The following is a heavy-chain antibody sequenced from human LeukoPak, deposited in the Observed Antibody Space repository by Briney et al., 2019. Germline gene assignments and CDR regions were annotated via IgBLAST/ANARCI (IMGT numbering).Heavy chain of an antibody. Sequence: PSQTLSLTCTVSGGSISSGSYYWSWIRQPAGKGLEWIGRIYTSGSTNYNPTLKSRVTISVDTSKNQFSLKLSSVTAADTAVYYCARGPVDTAMVDDAFDIWGQGTMVTVSS. V-gene: IGHV4-61*02. CDR3: ARGPVDTAMVDDAFDI. CDR1: GGSISSGSYY. D-gene: IGHD5-18*01. J-gene: IGHJ3*02. CDR2: IYTSGST.